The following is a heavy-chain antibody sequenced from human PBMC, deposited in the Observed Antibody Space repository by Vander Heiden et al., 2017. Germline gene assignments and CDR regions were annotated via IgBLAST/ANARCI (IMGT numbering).Heavy chain of an antibody. D-gene: IGHD3-22*01. V-gene: IGHV3-30*01. CDR3: ATVGGPLTMIVVVITLYYFDY. CDR1: GFTFSGYA. Sequence: QVQLVESGGGVVQPGRSLRLSCAASGFTFSGYAMYWVRQAPGKGLEWVAVISYDGSNKYYADSVKGRFTISRDNSKNTLYLQMNSLRAEDTAVYYCATVGGPLTMIVVVITLYYFDYWGQGTLVTVSS. J-gene: IGHJ4*02. CDR2: ISYDGSNK.